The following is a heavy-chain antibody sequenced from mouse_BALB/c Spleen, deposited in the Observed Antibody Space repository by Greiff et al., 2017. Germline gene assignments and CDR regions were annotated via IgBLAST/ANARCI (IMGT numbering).Heavy chain of an antibody. CDR2: INSNGGST. J-gene: IGHJ1*01. CDR1: GFTFSSYG. Sequence: EVQLVESGGGLVQPGGSLKLSCAASGFTFSSYGMSWVRQTPDKRLELVATINSNGGSTYYPDSVKGRFTISRDNAKNTLYLQMSSLKSEDTAMYYCAREGGYGCYFDVWGAGTTVTVSS. D-gene: IGHD2-2*01. CDR3: AREGGYGCYFDV. V-gene: IGHV5-6-3*01.